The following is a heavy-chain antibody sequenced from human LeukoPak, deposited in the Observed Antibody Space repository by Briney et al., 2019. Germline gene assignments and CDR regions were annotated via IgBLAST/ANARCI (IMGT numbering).Heavy chain of an antibody. CDR2: ISSSSSTI. Sequence: PGGSLRLSCAASGFTFSSYSMNWVRQAPGKGLEWVSYISSSSSTIYYADSVKGRFTISRDNAKNSLYLQMNSLRAEDTAVYYCAKDINTDDILTGYSFDYWGQGTLVTVSS. CDR3: AKDINTDDILTGYSFDY. J-gene: IGHJ4*02. D-gene: IGHD3-9*01. V-gene: IGHV3-48*01. CDR1: GFTFSSYS.